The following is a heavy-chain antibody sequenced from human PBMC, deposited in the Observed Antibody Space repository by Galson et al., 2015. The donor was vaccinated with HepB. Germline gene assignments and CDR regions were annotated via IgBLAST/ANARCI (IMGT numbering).Heavy chain of an antibody. CDR2: ISGSGGST. CDR1: GFTFSSYA. V-gene: IGHV3-23*01. D-gene: IGHD5-12*01. J-gene: IGHJ4*02. Sequence: SLRLSCAASGFTFSSYAMSWVRQAPGKGLEWVSAISGSGGSTYYADSVKGRFTISRDNSKNTLYLQMNSLRAEDTAVYYCARDRRGYSGYEKWDYWGQGTLVTVSS. CDR3: ARDRRGYSGYEKWDY.